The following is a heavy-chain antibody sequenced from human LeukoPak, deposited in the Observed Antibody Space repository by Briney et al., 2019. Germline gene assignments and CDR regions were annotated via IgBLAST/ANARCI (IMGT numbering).Heavy chain of an antibody. Sequence: GGSLRLSCVGSGFSFSNYWMGWIRQAPGKGLEWVANTKPDEREKYYVDSVKGRFTTSRDNAKNSLYLQMNSLRVDDTAVYYCTRDGEGASHYWGQGTLVTASS. D-gene: IGHD3-10*01. V-gene: IGHV3-7*03. J-gene: IGHJ4*02. CDR3: TRDGEGASHY. CDR1: GFSFSNYW. CDR2: TKPDEREK.